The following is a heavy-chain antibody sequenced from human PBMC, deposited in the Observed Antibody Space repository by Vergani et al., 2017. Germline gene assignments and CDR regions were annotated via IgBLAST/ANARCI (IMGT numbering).Heavy chain of an antibody. CDR1: GGTFSSYA. CDR2: IIPIFGTA. V-gene: IGHV1-69*01. Sequence: QVQLVQSGAEVKKPGSSVKVSCKASGGTFSSYAISWVRQAPGQGLEWMGGIIPIFGTANYAQKFQGRVTITADESTSTAYRERSSLGSEATAVYYCARGEEGRGATYYFDYWGQGTRVTVSS. CDR3: ARGEEGRGATYYFDY. J-gene: IGHJ4*02. D-gene: IGHD1-26*01.